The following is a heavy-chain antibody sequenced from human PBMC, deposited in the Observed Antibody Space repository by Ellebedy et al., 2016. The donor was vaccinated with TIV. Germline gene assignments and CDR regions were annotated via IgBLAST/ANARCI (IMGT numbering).Heavy chain of an antibody. CDR1: GFTFSSYD. CDR2: ISYDANNK. CDR3: AAGSREYWFDP. D-gene: IGHD3-10*01. V-gene: IGHV3-30*03. Sequence: GESLKISCAASGFTFSSYDMHWVRQAPGKGLEWVALISYDANNKYYADSVKGRFTISRDNSKNTLYLQMNTLRPEDTAVYYCAAGSREYWFDPWGQGTLVTVSS. J-gene: IGHJ5*02.